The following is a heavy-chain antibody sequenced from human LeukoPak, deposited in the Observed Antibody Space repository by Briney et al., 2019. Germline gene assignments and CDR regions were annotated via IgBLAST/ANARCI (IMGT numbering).Heavy chain of an antibody. D-gene: IGHD6-13*01. Sequence: PGGSLRLSCEASGFTFSTYWMSWVRQAPGKGLEWVANIKQDGSETYYVGSVKGRFAISRDNAKYSLFLQMNSLRAEDTAVYYCARDLGAAAWFDPWGQGTLVTVSS. CDR3: ARDLGAAAWFDP. CDR2: IKQDGSET. CDR1: GFTFSTYW. J-gene: IGHJ5*02. V-gene: IGHV3-7*01.